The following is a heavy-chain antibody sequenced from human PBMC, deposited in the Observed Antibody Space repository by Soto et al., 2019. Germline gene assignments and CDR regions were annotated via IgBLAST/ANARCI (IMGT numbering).Heavy chain of an antibody. V-gene: IGHV3-33*01. CDR3: ARDLRTISGVVTSYDYYGMDV. CDR2: IWYDGSNK. Sequence: QVQLVESGGGVVQPGRSLRLSCAASGFTFSSYAMHWVRQAPGKGLEWVAVIWYDGSNKYYVDSVKGRFTISRDNSKNTLYLQMDSLRVEDKSVFYCARDLRTISGVVTSYDYYGMDVWGQGTTVTVSS. J-gene: IGHJ6*02. CDR1: GFTFSSYA. D-gene: IGHD3-3*01.